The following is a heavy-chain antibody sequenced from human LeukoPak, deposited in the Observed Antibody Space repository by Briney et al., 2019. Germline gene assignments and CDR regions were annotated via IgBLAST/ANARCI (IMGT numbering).Heavy chain of an antibody. CDR3: AKDSSGWINWFDP. CDR1: GFTFSSYG. Sequence: GGSLRLSCAASGFTFSSYGMHWVRQAPGKGLEWVAFIRYDGSNKYYADSVKGRFTISRDNSKNTLYLQMNSLRAQDTAVYYCAKDSSGWINWFDPWGQGTLVTVSS. V-gene: IGHV3-30*02. J-gene: IGHJ5*02. CDR2: IRYDGSNK. D-gene: IGHD6-19*01.